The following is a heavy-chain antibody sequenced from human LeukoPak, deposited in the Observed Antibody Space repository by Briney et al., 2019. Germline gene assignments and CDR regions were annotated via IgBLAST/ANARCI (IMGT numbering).Heavy chain of an antibody. J-gene: IGHJ4*02. CDR1: GGSISSYY. D-gene: IGHD6-13*01. CDR3: ASHKTYSSSLLDY. V-gene: IGHV4-59*08. Sequence: SETLSLTCTVSGGSISSYYWSWIRQPPGKGLEWIGYIYYSRSTKYNPSLKSRVTISIDTSKNHLSLKVSSVTAADTAVYYCASHKTYSSSLLDYWGQGTLVTVSS. CDR2: IYYSRST.